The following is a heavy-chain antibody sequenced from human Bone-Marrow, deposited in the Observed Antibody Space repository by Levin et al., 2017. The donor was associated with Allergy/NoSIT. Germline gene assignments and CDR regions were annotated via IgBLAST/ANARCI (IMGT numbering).Heavy chain of an antibody. D-gene: IGHD6-6*01. CDR1: GFTFSSYA. CDR3: AKGSFGSSSRGYYFDY. CDR2: ITSSGGTT. Sequence: GGSLRLSCAASGFTFSSYAMSWVRQAPGKGLEWVSGITSSGGTTYYADSVKGRFTISRDNSQNTLYLQMNSLRAEDTAVYYCAKGSFGSSSRGYYFDYWGQGTLVTVSS. V-gene: IGHV3-23*01. J-gene: IGHJ4*02.